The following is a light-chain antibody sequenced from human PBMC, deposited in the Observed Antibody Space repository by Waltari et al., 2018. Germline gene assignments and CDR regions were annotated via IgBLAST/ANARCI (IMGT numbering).Light chain of an antibody. J-gene: IGLJ3*02. CDR3: QTGGHGTWV. Sequence: QLVLTQSPSVSASLGASVRLTCTLSSGHSSNVITWLQQQPQKGPRYLMKVNSDGSHSKGGEIPDRFSGSSSGAERYLTISNLQSEDEADYYCQTGGHGTWVFGGGTRLTVL. CDR2: VNSDGSH. V-gene: IGLV4-69*01. CDR1: SGHSSNV.